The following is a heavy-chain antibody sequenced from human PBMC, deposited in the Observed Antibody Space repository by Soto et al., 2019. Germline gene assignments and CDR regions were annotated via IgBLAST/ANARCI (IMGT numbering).Heavy chain of an antibody. CDR1: GGSISTYY. Sequence: KASETLSLTCTVSGGSISTYYWSWIRQPPGKGLEWLGYIYYNGNSYYNPSLKSRLTMSVDTSKNQFSLRLSSATAADTAVYYCAREQYNWKIWGQGTLVTVSS. D-gene: IGHD1-20*01. CDR3: AREQYNWKI. J-gene: IGHJ4*02. V-gene: IGHV4-59*01. CDR2: IYYNGNS.